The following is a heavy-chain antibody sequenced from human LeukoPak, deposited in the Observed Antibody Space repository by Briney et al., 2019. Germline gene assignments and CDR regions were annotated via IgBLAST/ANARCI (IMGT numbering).Heavy chain of an antibody. Sequence: SETLSLTCTVSGGSISSYYWSWIRQPPGKGLEWIGYIYYSGIANYSPSLKSRVTISVDTSKNQFSLKLSSVTAADTAVYYCARGGVSSSSTRAFDIWGQGTMVTVSS. D-gene: IGHD1-26*01. CDR1: GGSISSYY. CDR3: ARGGVSSSSTRAFDI. CDR2: IYYSGIA. V-gene: IGHV4-59*01. J-gene: IGHJ3*02.